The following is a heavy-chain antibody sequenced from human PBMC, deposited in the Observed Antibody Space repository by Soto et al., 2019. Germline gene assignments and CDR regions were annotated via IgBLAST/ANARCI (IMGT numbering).Heavy chain of an antibody. CDR2: ISWNSGSI. Sequence: SLRLSCAASGFTFDDYAMHWVRQAPGKGLEWVSGISWNSGSIGYADSVKGRFTISRDNAKNSLYLQMNSLRAEDTALYYCAKDMRYSSGWDAFDIWGQGTMVTVSS. J-gene: IGHJ3*02. CDR3: AKDMRYSSGWDAFDI. D-gene: IGHD6-19*01. CDR1: GFTFDDYA. V-gene: IGHV3-9*01.